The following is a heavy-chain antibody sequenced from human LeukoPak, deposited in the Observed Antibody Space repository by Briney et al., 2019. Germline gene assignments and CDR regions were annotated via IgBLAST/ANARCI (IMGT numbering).Heavy chain of an antibody. CDR3: AKDLARAITTPVVY. CDR2: IYYSGST. J-gene: IGHJ4*02. Sequence: SETLSLTCTVSGGSISSSSYYWGWIRQPPGKGLEWIGSIYYSGSTYYNPSLKSRVTISVDTSKNQFSLKLSSVTAADTAVYYCAKDLARAITTPVVYWGQGTLVTVSS. CDR1: GGSISSSSYY. D-gene: IGHD3-16*01. V-gene: IGHV4-39*02.